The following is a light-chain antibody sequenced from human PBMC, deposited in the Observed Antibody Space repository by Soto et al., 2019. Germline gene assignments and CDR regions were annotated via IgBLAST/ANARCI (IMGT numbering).Light chain of an antibody. Sequence: SPSSLPASVKDIVSVTFRASQGIRNDLGWYQQKPGKAPKLLIYAASSLQSGVPSRFSGSGSGTDFTLTISSLQPEDVATYYCIQDYNYPRTFGQGTKVDI. CDR3: IQDYNYPRT. CDR2: AAS. CDR1: QGIRND. V-gene: IGKV1-6*01. J-gene: IGKJ1*01.